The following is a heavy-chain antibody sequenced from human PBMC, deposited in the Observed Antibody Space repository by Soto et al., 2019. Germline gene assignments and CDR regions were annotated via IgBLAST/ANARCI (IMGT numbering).Heavy chain of an antibody. V-gene: IGHV3-11*01. CDR3: ARDMDYYGSGSHMDV. D-gene: IGHD3-10*01. CDR1: GFTFSVYY. Sequence: PGGSLRLSCAASGFTFSVYYMSWIRQAPGKGLEWVSYISSSGSTIYYADSVKGRFTISRDNAKNSLYLQMNSLRAEDTAVYYCARDMDYYGSGSHMDVWGKGTTVTVSS. CDR2: ISSSGSTI. J-gene: IGHJ6*03.